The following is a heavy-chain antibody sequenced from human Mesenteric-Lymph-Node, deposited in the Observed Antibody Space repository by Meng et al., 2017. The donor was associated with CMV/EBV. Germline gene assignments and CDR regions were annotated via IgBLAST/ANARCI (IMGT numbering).Heavy chain of an antibody. Sequence: ISSRSYYWSWIRQPPGKGLEWIGSIYYSGSTYYNPSLKSRVTISIDTSKNQFSLKLSSVTAADTAVYYCARHLTFDFFWSGPYYFDYWGQGTLVTVSS. V-gene: IGHV4-39*01. CDR2: IYYSGST. J-gene: IGHJ4*02. CDR3: ARHLTFDFFWSGPYYFDY. D-gene: IGHD3-3*01. CDR1: ISSRSYY.